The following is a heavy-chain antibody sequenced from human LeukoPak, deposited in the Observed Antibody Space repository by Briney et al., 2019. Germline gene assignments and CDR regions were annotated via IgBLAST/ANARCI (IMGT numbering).Heavy chain of an antibody. J-gene: IGHJ5*02. CDR3: ARDRRYSSSWINWFDP. CDR1: GVSISSYY. Sequence: SETLSLTCTVSGVSISSYYWSLIRQPPGKGLEWIGYIYHSGSTNYNPSLKSRVTISVDTSKNQFSLKLSSVTAADTAVYYCARDRRYSSSWINWFDPWGQGTLVTVSS. D-gene: IGHD6-13*01. V-gene: IGHV4-59*01. CDR2: IYHSGST.